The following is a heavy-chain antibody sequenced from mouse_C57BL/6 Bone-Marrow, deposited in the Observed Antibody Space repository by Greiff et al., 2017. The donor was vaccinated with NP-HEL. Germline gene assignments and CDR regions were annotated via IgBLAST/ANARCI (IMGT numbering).Heavy chain of an antibody. J-gene: IGHJ2*01. V-gene: IGHV5-4*03. CDR1: GFTFSSYA. CDR2: ISDGGSYT. CDR3: ARDYEYDGRGRVVGLLTIDY. D-gene: IGHD2-4*01. Sequence: EVMLVESGGGLVKPGGSLKLSCAASGFTFSSYAMSWVRQTPEKRLEWVATISDGGSYTYYPDNVKGRFTISRANAKNNLYLQMSHLKSEDTAMYYCARDYEYDGRGRVVGLLTIDYWGQGTTLTVSS.